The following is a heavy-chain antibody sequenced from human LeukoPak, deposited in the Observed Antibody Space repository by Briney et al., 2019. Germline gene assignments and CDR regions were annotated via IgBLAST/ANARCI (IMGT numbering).Heavy chain of an antibody. J-gene: IGHJ3*02. CDR3: ARDGGEPSGEGAFDI. D-gene: IGHD3-10*01. Sequence: SVKVSCKASGGIFSSYAISWVRQAPGQGLEWMGGIIPIFGTANYAQKFQGRVTITADESTSTAYMELSSLRSEDTAVYYCARDGGEPSGEGAFDIWGQGTMVTVSS. CDR2: IIPIFGTA. CDR1: GGIFSSYA. V-gene: IGHV1-69*01.